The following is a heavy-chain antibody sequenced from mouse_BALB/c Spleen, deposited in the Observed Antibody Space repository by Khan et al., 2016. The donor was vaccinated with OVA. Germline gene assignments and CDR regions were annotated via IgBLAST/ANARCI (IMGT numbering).Heavy chain of an antibody. J-gene: IGHJ2*01. CDR2: IDPANGNT. CDR1: GFYFTDSY. V-gene: IGHV14-3*02. Sequence: MQLEESGADLVKPGASVKLSCTASGFYFTDSYMHWVKQRPEQGLEWIGRIDPANGNTKYDPKFQGKATITADTSSNTAYLQLSSLTSEDSAVYYCARLNAWGQGTTVTVSS. CDR3: ARLNA.